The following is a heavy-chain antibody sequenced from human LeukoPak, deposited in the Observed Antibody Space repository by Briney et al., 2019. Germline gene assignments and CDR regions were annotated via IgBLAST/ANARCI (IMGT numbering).Heavy chain of an antibody. V-gene: IGHV3-7*04. J-gene: IGHJ4*02. CDR2: IKEDGSEK. CDR3: ARLRYFDWLFPGFDY. CDR1: GFTFSSYW. D-gene: IGHD3-9*01. Sequence: GGSLRLSCAASGFTFSSYWMSWVRQAPGKGLEWVANIKEDGSEKYYVDSVKGRFTISRDNAKNSLYLQMNSLRAEDTAVHYCARLRYFDWLFPGFDYWGQGTLVTVSS.